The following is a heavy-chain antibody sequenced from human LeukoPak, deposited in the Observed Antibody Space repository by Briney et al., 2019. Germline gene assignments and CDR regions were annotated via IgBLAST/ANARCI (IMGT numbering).Heavy chain of an antibody. CDR3: ARGDTVRDLYFDY. J-gene: IGHJ4*02. V-gene: IGHV3-53*05. Sequence: PGGSLRLSRAASGFTVSRNYMSCVRQAPGKGLEWVSVIYSGGDTYYADSVKGRFTISRDNSKNTLYLQMNSLRAEDTAVDYCARGDTVRDLYFDYWGQGTLVTVSS. D-gene: IGHD3-3*01. CDR2: IYSGGDT. CDR1: GFTVSRNY.